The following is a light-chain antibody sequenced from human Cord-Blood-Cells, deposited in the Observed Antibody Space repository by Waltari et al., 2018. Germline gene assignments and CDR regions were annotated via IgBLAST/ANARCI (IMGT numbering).Light chain of an antibody. V-gene: IGKV1-5*01. CDR2: DAS. J-gene: IGKJ1*01. Sequence: DIQMTQSPSTLSASVGERVTITCRASQRISSWLDWYQQKPGKAPKLLIYDASSLESGVPSRFSGSGSGTEFTLTISSLQPDDFATYYCQQYNSYSQTFGQGTKVEIK. CDR1: QRISSW. CDR3: QQYNSYSQT.